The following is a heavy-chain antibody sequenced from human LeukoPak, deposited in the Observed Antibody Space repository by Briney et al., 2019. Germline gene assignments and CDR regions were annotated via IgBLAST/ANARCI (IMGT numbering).Heavy chain of an antibody. CDR1: GFTFSSYG. V-gene: IGHV3-30*02. J-gene: IGHJ5*02. Sequence: GGSLRLSCKASGFTFSSYGMHWVRQAPGKGLEWVTFIRYDGSNKYYADSVKGRFTISRDDPKNTLYLQMNSLRAEDTAVYYCAKSGRWLQFSPDWFDPWGQGTLVTVSS. D-gene: IGHD5-24*01. CDR2: IRYDGSNK. CDR3: AKSGRWLQFSPDWFDP.